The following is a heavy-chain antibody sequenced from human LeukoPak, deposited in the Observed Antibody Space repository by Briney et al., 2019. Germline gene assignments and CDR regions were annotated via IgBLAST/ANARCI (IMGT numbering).Heavy chain of an antibody. Sequence: ASVTVSFTSSGYTFTFYYMHWVRQAPGQGLEWMGWINPNSGGTNYAQNFQGRVTITRDTSTSTAYMELSRLRSDDTAVYYCARDPRDGYNCPFDFWGQGTLVTVSS. D-gene: IGHD5-24*01. V-gene: IGHV1-2*02. CDR3: ARDPRDGYNCPFDF. CDR1: GYTFTFYY. J-gene: IGHJ4*02. CDR2: INPNSGGT.